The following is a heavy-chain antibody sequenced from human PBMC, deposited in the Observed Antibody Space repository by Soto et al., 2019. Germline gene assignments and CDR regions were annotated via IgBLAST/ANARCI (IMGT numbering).Heavy chain of an antibody. Sequence: GESLKISCTGFGYTFTTFWISWVRQMPGKGLERMGRIDPRDSQTNYSPSFQGHVTISVDKSISTAYLQWDSLKASDTAMYYCARLFCSTDTCDSWFDPWGQGTLVTVSS. D-gene: IGHD1-26*01. V-gene: IGHV5-10-1*01. CDR2: IDPRDSQT. J-gene: IGHJ5*02. CDR1: GYTFTTFW. CDR3: ARLFCSTDTCDSWFDP.